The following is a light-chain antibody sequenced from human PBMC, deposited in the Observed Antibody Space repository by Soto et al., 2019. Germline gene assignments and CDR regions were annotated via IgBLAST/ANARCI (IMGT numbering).Light chain of an antibody. V-gene: IGKV1-5*03. CDR2: QAS. J-gene: IGKJ2*01. Sequence: DIQVTQTHSTLSASVGDRVTITCRASQSTSSYLAWYQQKPGKAPKLLIYQASSLENGVPSRFSGSGSGTEFSLTISSLQPDDFATYYCQQYISHSTFGQRTMVDI. CDR3: QQYISHST. CDR1: QSTSSY.